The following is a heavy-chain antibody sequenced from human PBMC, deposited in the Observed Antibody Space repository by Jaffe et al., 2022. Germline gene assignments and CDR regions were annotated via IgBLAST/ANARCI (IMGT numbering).Heavy chain of an antibody. Sequence: EVQLVESGGGLVQPGGSLRVSCAASGFTFSSYWMSWVRQAPGKGLEWVANIKQDGSEKYYVDSVKGRFTISRDNAKNSMYLQMNSLRAEDTAVYYCARDVTRCPFYCYYYMDVWGKGTTVTVSS. D-gene: IGHD2-8*01. CDR1: GFTFSSYW. CDR3: ARDVTRCPFYCYYYMDV. CDR2: IKQDGSEK. J-gene: IGHJ6*03. V-gene: IGHV3-7*01.